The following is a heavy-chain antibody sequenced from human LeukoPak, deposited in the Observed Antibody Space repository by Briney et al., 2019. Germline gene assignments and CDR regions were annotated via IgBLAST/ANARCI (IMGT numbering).Heavy chain of an antibody. D-gene: IGHD2-15*01. Sequence: SGTLSLTCAVSGGSISSSNWWSWVRQPPGKGLEWIGEIYHSGSTNYNPSLKSRVTISVDKSKNQFSLKLSSVTAADTAVYYCIGYCSGGSCRDYYYYGMDVWGQGTTVTVSS. CDR3: IGYCSGGSCRDYYYYGMDV. J-gene: IGHJ6*02. V-gene: IGHV4-4*02. CDR1: GGSISSSNW. CDR2: IYHSGST.